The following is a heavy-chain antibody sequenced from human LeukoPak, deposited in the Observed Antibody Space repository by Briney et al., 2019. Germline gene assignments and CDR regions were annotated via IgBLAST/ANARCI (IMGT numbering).Heavy chain of an antibody. CDR1: RFPFSSYA. V-gene: IGHV3-15*01. J-gene: IGHJ4*02. D-gene: IGHD5-12*01. CDR2: IKSKTDGGTT. Sequence: GGSLRLSCAASRFPFSSYAMTWVHQAPGKGLEWVGRIKSKTDGGTTDYAAPVKGRFTISRDDSQNTLYLRMNSQKIEDTAVYYCTTEAGYSGYPSTCYWGQGTLVTVSS. CDR3: TTEAGYSGYPSTCY.